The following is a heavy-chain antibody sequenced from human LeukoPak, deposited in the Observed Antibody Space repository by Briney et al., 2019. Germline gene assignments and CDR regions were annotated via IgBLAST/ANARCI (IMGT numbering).Heavy chain of an antibody. J-gene: IGHJ4*02. D-gene: IGHD5-12*01. CDR3: ATVRYSTIWSFEFDN. Sequence: GGSLRLSCAASGFNFSDYFMSWIRQAPGKGLQWLAYISKTGRGIEYAESVRGRFTISRDNAKNSVFLQMDSLRAEDTAVYFCATVRYSTIWSFEFDNWGQGALVTVSS. CDR1: GFNFSDYF. V-gene: IGHV3-11*01. CDR2: ISKTGRGI.